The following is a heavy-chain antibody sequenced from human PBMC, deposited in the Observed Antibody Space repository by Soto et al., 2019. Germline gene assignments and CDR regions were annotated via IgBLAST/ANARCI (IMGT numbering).Heavy chain of an antibody. V-gene: IGHV3-23*01. J-gene: IGHJ4*02. CDR3: AKDKGVRGSYYFGD. CDR1: GFSFNNYA. Sequence: EVQLWESGGGLVQPGGSLRLSCVASGFSFNNYAMTWVRQAPGKGLEWVSGISGSGDGTYYADSVKDRFSVSRDKSTSTVYLQLSSLRVEDTAVYYCAKDKGVRGSYYFGDWGQGALVIVSS. D-gene: IGHD3-16*01. CDR2: ISGSGDGT.